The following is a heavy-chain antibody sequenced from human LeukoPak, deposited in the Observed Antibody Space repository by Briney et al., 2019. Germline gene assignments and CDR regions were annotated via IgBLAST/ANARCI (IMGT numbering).Heavy chain of an antibody. CDR3: ARRSTGPERFDY. CDR2: IYYSGST. D-gene: IGHD3-9*01. Sequence: PSETLSLTCTVSGGSVSSGSYYWTWIRRPPGKGLEWIGYIYYSGSTNYNPSLKSRVTISVDTSKSQFSLKLSSVTTEDTAVYFCARRSTGPERFDYWGQGILVTVSS. V-gene: IGHV4-61*01. J-gene: IGHJ4*02. CDR1: GGSVSSGSYY.